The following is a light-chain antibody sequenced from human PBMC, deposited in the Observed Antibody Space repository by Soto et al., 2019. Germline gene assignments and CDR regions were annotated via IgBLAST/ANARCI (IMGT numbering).Light chain of an antibody. Sequence: EIVLTQSPATLSLSPGERATLSCRASQSIRTSLAWYQHRPGQAPRLLIYDASNRATGIPARFSGSGSGTDFTLTISSLEPEDLAVYYCQERDNWPPEFTFGPGTKVDIK. CDR1: QSIRTS. CDR3: QERDNWPPEFT. V-gene: IGKV3-11*01. CDR2: DAS. J-gene: IGKJ3*01.